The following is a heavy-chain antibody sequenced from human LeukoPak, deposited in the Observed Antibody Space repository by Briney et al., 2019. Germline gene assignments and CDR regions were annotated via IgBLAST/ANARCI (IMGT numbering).Heavy chain of an antibody. Sequence: GGSLRLSCAASGFTFSNYAMSWVRQAPGKGLEWVSVISRNGAHPYYIDSVRDRFTVSRDNSKNIMYLQMSSLRVEDTALYYCARKYSGTNPFDYWGQGTLVTVSS. D-gene: IGHD1-26*01. CDR3: ARKYSGTNPFDY. CDR1: GFTFSNYA. V-gene: IGHV3-23*01. J-gene: IGHJ4*02. CDR2: ISRNGAHP.